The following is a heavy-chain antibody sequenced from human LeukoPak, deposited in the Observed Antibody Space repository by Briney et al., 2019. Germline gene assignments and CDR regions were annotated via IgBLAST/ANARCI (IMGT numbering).Heavy chain of an antibody. Sequence: GGSLRLYCAGSGITFRSYGTHWVRRAPGKGREWVADILHDGSNKHYADSVKGRFTISRDKSKSTLYLQMNSLTAEDTAVYYCARDPHPPQVVLYYFDYWGQGTLVTVSS. J-gene: IGHJ4*02. CDR1: GITFRSYG. CDR3: ARDPHPPQVVLYYFDY. D-gene: IGHD6-13*01. V-gene: IGHV3-30*03. CDR2: ILHDGSNK.